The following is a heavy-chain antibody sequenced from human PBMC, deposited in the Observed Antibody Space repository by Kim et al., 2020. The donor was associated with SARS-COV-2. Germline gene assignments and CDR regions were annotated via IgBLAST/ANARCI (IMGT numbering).Heavy chain of an antibody. Sequence: GGSLRLSCAASGFTFSSYGMHWVRQAPGKGLEWVAVISYDGSIKYYADSVKGRFTISRDNSKNTLYLQMNSLRAEDTAVYYCAKGDFIRWFGESSHIDYWGQGTLGTVSS. CDR1: GFTFSSYG. CDR3: AKGDFIRWFGESSHIDY. CDR2: ISYDGSIK. D-gene: IGHD3-10*01. V-gene: IGHV3-30*18. J-gene: IGHJ4*02.